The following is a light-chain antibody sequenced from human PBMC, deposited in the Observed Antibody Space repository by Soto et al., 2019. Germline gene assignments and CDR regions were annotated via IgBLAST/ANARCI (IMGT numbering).Light chain of an antibody. CDR1: SSDVVGYNY. CDR3: SSYTTSNTRQIV. J-gene: IGLJ1*01. V-gene: IGLV2-14*03. Sequence: VLAQPASVSGSPGQSITISCTGTSSDVVGYNYVSWYQHHPGKAPKLMIFDVSNRPSGVSNRFSGSKSGKTASLTISGLQPEDEADYYCSSYTTSNTRQIVFGTGTKVTVL. CDR2: DVS.